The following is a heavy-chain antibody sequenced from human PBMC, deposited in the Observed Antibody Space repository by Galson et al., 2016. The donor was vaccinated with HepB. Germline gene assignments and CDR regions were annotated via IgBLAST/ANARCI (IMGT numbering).Heavy chain of an antibody. J-gene: IGHJ6*04. V-gene: IGHV3-7*01. CDR3: ATPILAAQGHVDV. D-gene: IGHD3-3*02. CDR2: IKEDGSEK. Sequence: SLRLSCAASGFSLSNNWMKWVRQAPGKGLQWVANIKEDGSEKNYVDSVRGRFTIPRDNAKNLLFLHMNSLGAEDTAVYYCATPILAAQGHVDVWGEGTTGSVSS. CDR1: GFSLSNNW.